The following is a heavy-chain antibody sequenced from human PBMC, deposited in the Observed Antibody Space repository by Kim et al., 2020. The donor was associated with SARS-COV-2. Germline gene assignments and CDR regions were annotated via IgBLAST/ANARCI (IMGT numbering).Heavy chain of an antibody. J-gene: IGHJ6*02. CDR1: GFTFSSYA. Sequence: GGSLRLSCAASGFTFSSYAMSWVRQAPGKGLEWVSAISGSGGSTYYADSVKGRFTISRDNSKNTLYLQMNSLRAEDTAVYYCAKGKVSSRTHYYYYGMDVWGQGTTVTVSS. CDR3: AKGKVSSRTHYYYYGMDV. D-gene: IGHD6-13*01. V-gene: IGHV3-23*01. CDR2: ISGSGGST.